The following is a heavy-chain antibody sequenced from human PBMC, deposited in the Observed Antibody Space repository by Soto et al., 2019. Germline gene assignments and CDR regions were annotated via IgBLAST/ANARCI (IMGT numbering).Heavy chain of an antibody. Sequence: EVQLLESGGGLVQPGGSLRLSFAASGFTFSSYAMSWVRKAPGKGLEWVSAISGSGCSTYYADSVKGRFTISRDNSKNTLYLQMNSLKAEDTAVYYCAKWGGWGAMESDAFDILGQGTMVTVSS. CDR2: ISGSGCST. D-gene: IGHD3-16*01. V-gene: IGHV3-23*01. CDR3: AKWGGWGAMESDAFDI. CDR1: GFTFSSYA. J-gene: IGHJ3*02.